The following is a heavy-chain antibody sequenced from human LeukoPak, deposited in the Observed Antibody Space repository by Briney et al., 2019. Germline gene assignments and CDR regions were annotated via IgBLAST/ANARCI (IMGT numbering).Heavy chain of an antibody. CDR3: AKEHSSGWDILGYFQH. Sequence: PGGSLRLSCAASGFTFDDYAMHWVRQAPGKGLECVSGISWNSGSIGYADSVKGRFTISRDNAKNSLYLQMNSLRAEDTALYYCAKEHSSGWDILGYFQHWGQGTLVTVSS. D-gene: IGHD6-19*01. CDR1: GFTFDDYA. J-gene: IGHJ1*01. CDR2: ISWNSGSI. V-gene: IGHV3-9*01.